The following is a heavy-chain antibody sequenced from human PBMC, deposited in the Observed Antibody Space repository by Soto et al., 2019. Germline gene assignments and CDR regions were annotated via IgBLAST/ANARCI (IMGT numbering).Heavy chain of an antibody. CDR1: GFTFGSCN. D-gene: IGHD7-27*01. J-gene: IGHJ4*02. CDR2: ISSTSSVI. V-gene: IGHV3-48*01. Sequence: PGGSLRLSCAASGFTFGSCNMNWVRQDPGKGLEWVSYISSTSSVIYYADSVKGRFTISRDNAKNSLYLQMNSLRAEDTAMYYCARGALTSILSYFDYWGQGALVTVSS. CDR3: ARGALTSILSYFDY.